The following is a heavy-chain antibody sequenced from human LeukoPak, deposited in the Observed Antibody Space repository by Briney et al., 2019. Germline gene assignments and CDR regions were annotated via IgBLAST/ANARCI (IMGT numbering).Heavy chain of an antibody. V-gene: IGHV3-21*01. J-gene: IGHJ5*02. CDR2: ISSSSSYI. Sequence: GGSLRLSCAASGFTFSSYAMTWVRQAPGKGLEWVSSISSSSSYIYYADSVKGRFTISRDNAKNSLYLQMNSLRAEDTAVYYCARGIAVAGTGWFDPWGQGTLVTVSS. CDR1: GFTFSSYA. CDR3: ARGIAVAGTGWFDP. D-gene: IGHD6-19*01.